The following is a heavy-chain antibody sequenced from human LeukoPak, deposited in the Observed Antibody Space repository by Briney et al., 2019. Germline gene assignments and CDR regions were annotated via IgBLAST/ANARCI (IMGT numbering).Heavy chain of an antibody. V-gene: IGHV1-8*01. D-gene: IGHD5-18*01. CDR3: ARPYSYGSKRFDY. Sequence: ASVKVSCKASGYTFTSYDINWVRQATGQGLEWMGWMNPNSCNTGYAQKFQGRVTVTRNTSISTAYMELSSLRSEDTAVYYCARPYSYGSKRFDYWGQGTLVTVSS. CDR2: MNPNSCNT. J-gene: IGHJ4*02. CDR1: GYTFTSYD.